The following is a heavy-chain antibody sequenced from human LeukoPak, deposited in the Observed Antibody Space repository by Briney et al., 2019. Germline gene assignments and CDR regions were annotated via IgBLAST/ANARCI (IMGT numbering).Heavy chain of an antibody. CDR1: GYTFTSYY. D-gene: IGHD3-22*01. CDR3: ARDLPDLTYSYDSSGLDY. V-gene: IGHV1-18*04. J-gene: IGHJ4*02. CDR2: ISAYNGDT. Sequence: ASVKVSCKASGYTFTSYYMHWVRQAPGQGLEWMGWISAYNGDTNYAQMLQGRVTLTTDASTNTAYMELRSLRSDDTAVYYCARDLPDLTYSYDSSGLDYWGQGTLVTVSS.